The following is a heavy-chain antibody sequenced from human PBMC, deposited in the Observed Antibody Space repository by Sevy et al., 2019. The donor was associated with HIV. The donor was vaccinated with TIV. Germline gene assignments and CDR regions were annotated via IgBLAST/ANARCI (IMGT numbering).Heavy chain of an antibody. V-gene: IGHV3-21*01. J-gene: IGHJ4*02. CDR2: ISSSSDYK. D-gene: IGHD3-3*01. CDR1: GFTFSAYN. CDR3: ARSIGEGPLRFLECLLPGDY. Sequence: GSLRLSCAASGFTFSAYNMICVRRAPGKGLEWVSSISSSSDYKYYADSMKGRFTISRDNAKNSLSLQMDSLRAEDTAVYYCARSIGEGPLRFLECLLPGDYWGQGTLVTVSS.